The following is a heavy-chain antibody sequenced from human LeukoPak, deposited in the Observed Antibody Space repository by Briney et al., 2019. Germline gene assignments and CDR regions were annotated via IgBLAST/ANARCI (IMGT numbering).Heavy chain of an antibody. CDR2: ISAYNGNT. CDR1: GYTFTSYG. J-gene: IGHJ4*02. CDR3: ARVAYCGGDCYRLTDY. V-gene: IGHV1-18*01. D-gene: IGHD2-21*02. Sequence: GASVKVSCKASGYTFTSYGISWVRQAPGQGREWMGWISAYNGNTNYAQKLQGRVTMTTDTSTSTAYMELRRLRSDDTAVSYCARVAYCGGDCYRLTDYWGQGTLVTVSS.